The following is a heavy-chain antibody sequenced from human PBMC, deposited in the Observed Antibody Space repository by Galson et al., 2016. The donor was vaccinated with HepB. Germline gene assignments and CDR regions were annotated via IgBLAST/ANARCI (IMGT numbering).Heavy chain of an antibody. J-gene: IGHJ6*04. CDR1: NYG. Sequence: NYGMTWVRQAPGKGLEVVSSISRSGDSTDYADSVKGRFTISRDNSKNTLSLQMNSLTADDTAIYYCVQGSTAPAVWGKGTTVTVSS. CDR2: ISRSGDST. CDR3: VQGSTAPAV. D-gene: IGHD1-26*01. V-gene: IGHV3-23*01.